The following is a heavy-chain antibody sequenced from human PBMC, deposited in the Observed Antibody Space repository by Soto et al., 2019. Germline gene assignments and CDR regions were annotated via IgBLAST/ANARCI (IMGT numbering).Heavy chain of an antibody. CDR1: GFTFDDYA. CDR3: AKDIREYGSGWTYFDN. CDR2: ISWNSGRI. D-gene: IGHD6-19*01. J-gene: IGHJ4*02. Sequence: EVQLVESGGGLVQPGRSLRLACAASGFTFDDYAMNWVRQGPGKGLEWVSGISWNSGRIDYADSVKGRFTISRDNAKKALYLRMNILGGEDTALYYCAKDIREYGSGWTYFDNWAQGTPVTVSS. V-gene: IGHV3-9*01.